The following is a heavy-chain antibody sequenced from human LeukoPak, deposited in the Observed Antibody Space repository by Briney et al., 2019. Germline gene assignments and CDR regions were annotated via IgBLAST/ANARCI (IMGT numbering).Heavy chain of an antibody. Sequence: GESLKISCKGSGYSFTSYWIGWVRQMPGKGLEWMGIIYPGDSDTRYSPSFQGQVTISADKSISTAYLQWSSLKASDTAMYYCARRSRDLRTGTTVTYDAFDIWGQGTMVTVSS. D-gene: IGHD4-17*01. J-gene: IGHJ3*02. V-gene: IGHV5-51*01. CDR3: ARRSRDLRTGTTVTYDAFDI. CDR2: IYPGDSDT. CDR1: GYSFTSYW.